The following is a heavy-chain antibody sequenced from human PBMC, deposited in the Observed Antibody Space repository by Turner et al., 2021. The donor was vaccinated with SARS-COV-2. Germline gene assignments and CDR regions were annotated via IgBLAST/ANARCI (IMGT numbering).Heavy chain of an antibody. CDR1: GFTFSDYV. J-gene: IGHJ2*01. Sequence: HLVDSAEGLFQLWSSVPLPSLSSGFTFSDYVMHGARKDPGKGLEWGEFTAQEGTKKYHADSVEGRITIPRDKSKDTLLLQMDRLRVEDKAVYLCAKDAVTWMQVWVDLYRYFDLWGRGTLVTVSS. CDR3: AKDAVTWMQVWVDLYRYFDL. V-gene: IGHV3-30*18. D-gene: IGHD5-18*01. CDR2: TAQEGTKK.